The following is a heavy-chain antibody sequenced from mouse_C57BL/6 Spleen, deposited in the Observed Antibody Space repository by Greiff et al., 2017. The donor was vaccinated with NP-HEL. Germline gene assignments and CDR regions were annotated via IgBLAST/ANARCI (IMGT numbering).Heavy chain of an antibody. D-gene: IGHD1-1*01. CDR1: GFTFSSYG. Sequence: EVNLVESGGDLVKPGGSLKLSCAASGFTFSSYGMSWVRQTPDKRLEWVATIRSGGSYTYYPDSVKGRFTISRDNAKNTLYLQMSSLKSEDTAMYYCARPGVANYFDVWGTGTTVTVSS. V-gene: IGHV5-6*01. CDR2: IRSGGSYT. CDR3: ARPGVANYFDV. J-gene: IGHJ1*03.